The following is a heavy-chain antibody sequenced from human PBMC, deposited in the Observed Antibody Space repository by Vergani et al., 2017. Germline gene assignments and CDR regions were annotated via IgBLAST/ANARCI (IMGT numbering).Heavy chain of an antibody. CDR1: GFTFSSYS. D-gene: IGHD6-13*01. CDR2: ISSSSSSI. V-gene: IGHV3-21*01. Sequence: EVQLVESGGGLVKPGGSLRLSCAASGFTFSSYSMNWVRQAPGKGLEWVSSISSSSSSIYYADSVKGRFTISRDNAKNSLYLQMNSLRAEDTAVYYCASSPGYSSSWYYFDYWGQGILVTVSS. CDR3: ASSPGYSSSWYYFDY. J-gene: IGHJ4*02.